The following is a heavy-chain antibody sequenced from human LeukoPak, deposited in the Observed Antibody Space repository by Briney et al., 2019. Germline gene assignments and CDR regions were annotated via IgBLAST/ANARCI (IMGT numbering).Heavy chain of an antibody. CDR1: GFTVRSSY. Sequence: PGGSLRLSCAASGFTVRSSYMSWVRQAPGKGLEWVSSISSSSSYIYYADSVKGRFTISRDNAKNSLYLQMNSLRAEDTAVYYCAAIVGATTGPIYDYWGQGTLVTVSS. V-gene: IGHV3-21*01. J-gene: IGHJ4*02. D-gene: IGHD1-26*01. CDR2: ISSSSSYI. CDR3: AAIVGATTGPIYDY.